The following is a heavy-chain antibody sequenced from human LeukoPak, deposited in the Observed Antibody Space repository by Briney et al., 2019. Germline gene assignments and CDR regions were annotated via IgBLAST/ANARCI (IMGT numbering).Heavy chain of an antibody. V-gene: IGHV4-59*01. CDR2: VHYTWNT. CDR1: GGSIGSYH. Sequence: PSETLSLTCSVSGGSIGSYHWSWIRQPPGKGLEWIGHVHYTWNTKYNPSLTGRVSISLDRSKNQFSLSLSSLTAADTAVCYCARVASKGGMDVWGQGTTVIVSS. CDR3: ARVASKGGMDV. D-gene: IGHD5/OR15-5a*01. J-gene: IGHJ6*02.